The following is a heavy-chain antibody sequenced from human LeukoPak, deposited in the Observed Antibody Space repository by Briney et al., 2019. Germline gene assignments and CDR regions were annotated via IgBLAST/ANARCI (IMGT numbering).Heavy chain of an antibody. J-gene: IGHJ4*02. V-gene: IGHV3-23*01. Sequence: GRSLRLSCAASGFTFSNYALHWVRQAPGKGLERVSGISVSGGSIYYADSVTGRFTISRDNSKDTLYLQMNSLRVEDTALYYCAKEHSVLTMMRGLDSWGQGTLVTVSS. D-gene: IGHD3-22*01. CDR2: ISVSGGSI. CDR1: GFTFSNYA. CDR3: AKEHSVLTMMRGLDS.